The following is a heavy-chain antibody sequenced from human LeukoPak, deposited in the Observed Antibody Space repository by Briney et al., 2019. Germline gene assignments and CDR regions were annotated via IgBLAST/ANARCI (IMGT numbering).Heavy chain of an antibody. CDR2: ISSSGSST. CDR3: VRSSSGSLGGS. D-gene: IGHD6-19*01. J-gene: IGHJ5*02. Sequence: PGGSLRLSCAASGFTFRDYYMSWFRQAPGKGLEWVTYISSSGSSTYYADSVKGRFTISRDNARNSLYLQMNSLRAEDTAVYYCVRSSSGSLGGSWGQGTLVTVSS. CDR1: GFTFRDYY. V-gene: IGHV3-11*01.